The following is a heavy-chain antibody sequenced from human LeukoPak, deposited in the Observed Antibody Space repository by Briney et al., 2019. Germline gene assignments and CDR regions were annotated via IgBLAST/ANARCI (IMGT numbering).Heavy chain of an antibody. CDR1: GGTFSSYT. Sequence: SVKVSCKASGGTFSSYTISWVRQAPGQGLEWMGRIIPILGIANYAQKFQGRVTITADKSTSTAYMELSSLRSEDTAVYYCAAASDRSYYYMDVWGKGTTVTVSS. CDR2: IIPILGIA. CDR3: AAASDRSYYYMDV. V-gene: IGHV1-69*02. J-gene: IGHJ6*03. D-gene: IGHD3-22*01.